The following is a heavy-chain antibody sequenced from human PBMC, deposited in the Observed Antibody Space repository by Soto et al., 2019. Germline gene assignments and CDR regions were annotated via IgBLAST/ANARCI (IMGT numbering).Heavy chain of an antibody. CDR1: GFTFSSHG. J-gene: IGHJ4*02. Sequence: GGSLRLSCAASGFTFSSHGMHWVRQAPVNGLEFVAVIWYYLSNKYYADSVKGRFTISRYNSKNTLYLQMNSLRAEDTAVYYCARDSSGYENAEYTFDYWGQGTLVTVSS. V-gene: IGHV3-33*01. CDR3: ARDSSGYENAEYTFDY. CDR2: IWYYLSNK. D-gene: IGHD5-12*01.